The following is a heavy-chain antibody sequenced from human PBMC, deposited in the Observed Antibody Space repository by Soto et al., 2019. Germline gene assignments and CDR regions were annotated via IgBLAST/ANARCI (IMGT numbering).Heavy chain of an antibody. D-gene: IGHD3-16*01. CDR2: INRDGSET. V-gene: IGHV3-7*04. Sequence: EVQLVESGGTLVQPGGSLRLSCAASGFTFTNSWMTWVRQAPGQGLQWVANINRDGSETFYVDSVKGRFTISRDNAKNSLSLQMNSLRVEDTAWYYCATDVGADWGQGTLVTVSS. CDR3: ATDVGAD. CDR1: GFTFTNSW. J-gene: IGHJ4*02.